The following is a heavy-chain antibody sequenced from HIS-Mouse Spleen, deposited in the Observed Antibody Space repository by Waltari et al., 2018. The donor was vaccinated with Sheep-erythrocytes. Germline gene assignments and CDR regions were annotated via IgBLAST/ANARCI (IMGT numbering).Heavy chain of an antibody. CDR3: AKVRTVNYWYFDL. V-gene: IGHV3-30*18. CDR2: ISYDGSNK. Sequence: QVQLVESGGGVVQPGRSLRLSCAASGFTFSSYGMHWVHRCPGKGVGGVAVISYDGSNKYHADSVKGRFTISRDNSKNTLYLQMNSLRAEDTAVYYCAKVRTVNYWYFDLWGRGTLVTVSS. D-gene: IGHD1-1*01. CDR1: GFTFSSYG. J-gene: IGHJ2*01.